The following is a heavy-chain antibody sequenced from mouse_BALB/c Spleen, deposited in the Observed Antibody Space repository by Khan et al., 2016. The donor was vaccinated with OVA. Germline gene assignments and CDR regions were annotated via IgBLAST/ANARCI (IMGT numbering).Heavy chain of an antibody. J-gene: IGHJ1*01. CDR2: INTYTGEP. CDR3: TISNSYWYFDV. Sequence: QIQLVQSGPELKKPGETVKISCKASGYTFTNYGMNWVKQAPGKGLKWMGWINTYTGEPTYADDFKGRFAFSLETSASTAYLQINNLKNEYTATYFCTISNSYWYFDVWGAGTTVTVSS. D-gene: IGHD4-1*02. V-gene: IGHV9-3-1*01. CDR1: GYTFTNYG.